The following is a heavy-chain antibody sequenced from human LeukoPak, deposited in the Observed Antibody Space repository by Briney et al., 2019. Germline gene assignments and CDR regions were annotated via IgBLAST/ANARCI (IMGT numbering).Heavy chain of an antibody. Sequence: GASVKVSCKASGYTFTDYYIHWVRQAPGQGLEWMGWISPNSGGTIYAQKFQGRAIMTRDTSITTAYLELSRLRSDDTSVYYCATLLGYCTSPSCPDVWGKGTAVTVSS. J-gene: IGHJ6*04. V-gene: IGHV1-2*02. CDR1: GYTFTDYY. CDR2: ISPNSGGT. CDR3: ATLLGYCTSPSCPDV. D-gene: IGHD2-2*03.